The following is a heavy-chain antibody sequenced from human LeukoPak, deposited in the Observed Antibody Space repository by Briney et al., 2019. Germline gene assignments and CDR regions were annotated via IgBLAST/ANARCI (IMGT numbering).Heavy chain of an antibody. J-gene: IGHJ4*02. D-gene: IGHD3-10*01. CDR3: ARGFVTMVRGVILDY. Sequence: SETLSLTCAVYGGSFSGYYWSWSRQPPGKGLEWIGEINHSGSTNYNPSLKSRVTISVDTSKNQFSLKLSSVTAADTAVYYCARGFVTMVRGVILDYWGQGTLVTVSS. CDR2: INHSGST. V-gene: IGHV4-34*01. CDR1: GGSFSGYY.